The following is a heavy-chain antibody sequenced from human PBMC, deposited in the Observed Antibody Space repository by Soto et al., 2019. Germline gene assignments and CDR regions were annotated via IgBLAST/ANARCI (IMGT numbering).Heavy chain of an antibody. J-gene: IGHJ2*01. D-gene: IGHD2-21*01. CDR3: ARVPGYSIGAL. Sequence: QVQLVQSGAEVKKPGASVKVSCKASGYTFTSYAMHWVRQAPGQRLEWMGWINAGNGNTKYSQKFQGRVTITRDTSASTAYMERSSLRSGDTAVYYCARVPGYSIGALWGRGTLVTVSS. CDR1: GYTFTSYA. CDR2: INAGNGNT. V-gene: IGHV1-3*01.